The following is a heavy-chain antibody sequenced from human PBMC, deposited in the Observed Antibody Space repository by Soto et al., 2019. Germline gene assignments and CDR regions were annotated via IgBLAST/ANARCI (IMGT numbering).Heavy chain of an antibody. CDR3: AREPLCGGRCYVHWFAP. J-gene: IGHJ5*02. Sequence: QVQLVQSGAEVKKPGASVKVSCKTSGYTFTSYAIHWVRQAPGQGLEWLGWLNISNGNTQYSPKLHDRVTLTRDTSASTAYTELSSLRSEDTAVYYCAREPLCGGRCYVHWFAPWGQGTLVTVSS. CDR1: GYTFTSYA. CDR2: LNISNGNT. D-gene: IGHD2-15*01. V-gene: IGHV1-3*04.